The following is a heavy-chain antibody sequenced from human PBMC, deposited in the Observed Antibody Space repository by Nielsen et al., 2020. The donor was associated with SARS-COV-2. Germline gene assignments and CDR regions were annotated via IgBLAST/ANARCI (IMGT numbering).Heavy chain of an antibody. J-gene: IGHJ4*02. Sequence: ASVKVSCKASGYTFTSYYMHWVRQAPGQGLEWMGIINPSGGSTSYAQKFQGRVTMTRDTSTSTVYMELSSLRSEDTAVYYCAKEGVEERWLQLSSRYYFDYWGQGTLVTVSS. CDR2: INPSGGST. CDR3: AKEGVEERWLQLSSRYYFDY. D-gene: IGHD5-24*01. CDR1: GYTFTSYY. V-gene: IGHV1-46*01.